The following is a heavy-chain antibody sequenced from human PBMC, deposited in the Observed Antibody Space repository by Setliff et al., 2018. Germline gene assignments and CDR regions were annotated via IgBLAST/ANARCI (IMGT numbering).Heavy chain of an antibody. J-gene: IGHJ6*03. CDR3: AKLVWLTTWYYMDV. D-gene: IGHD5-18*01. Sequence: GGSLRLSCAASGFTFSNYWMHWVRQAPGKGLVWVARTNSDESTTTYADSVKGRFSISRDNAKNSLYLQMNSLRAEDTAVYYCAKLVWLTTWYYMDVWGKGTTVTVSS. V-gene: IGHV3-74*01. CDR2: TNSDESTT. CDR1: GFTFSNYW.